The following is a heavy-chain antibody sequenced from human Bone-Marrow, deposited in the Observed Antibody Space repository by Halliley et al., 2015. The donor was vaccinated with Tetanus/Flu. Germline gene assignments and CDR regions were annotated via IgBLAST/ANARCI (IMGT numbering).Heavy chain of an antibody. CDR3: ARPNLIVYAISSHYYGMDV. V-gene: IGHV4-39*01. Sequence: TLSLTCTVSGGSISTSSYYWAWVRQPPGKGLEWIGTMYYNGSTYYNPSLKSRVTVSVDTSKNQLSLKLTSVTAADTAVYYCARPNLIVYAISSHYYGMDVWGQGPTVIVSS. D-gene: IGHD6-6*01. CDR2: MYYNGST. CDR1: GGSISTSSYY. J-gene: IGHJ6*02.